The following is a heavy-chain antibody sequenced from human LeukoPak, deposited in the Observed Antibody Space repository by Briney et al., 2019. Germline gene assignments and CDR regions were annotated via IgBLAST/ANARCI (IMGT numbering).Heavy chain of an antibody. V-gene: IGHV4-59*08. CDR3: ARSPRGSGSSTLLGVAFDI. CDR1: GGPISSYY. CDR2: IYYSGST. J-gene: IGHJ3*02. Sequence: SETLSLTCTVSGGPISSYYWSWIRQPPGKGLEGIGYIYYSGSTNYNPSLKSRVTISVDTSKNQFSLKLNSVTAADTAVYYCARSPRGSGSSTLLGVAFDIWGQGTMVTVSS. D-gene: IGHD3-10*01.